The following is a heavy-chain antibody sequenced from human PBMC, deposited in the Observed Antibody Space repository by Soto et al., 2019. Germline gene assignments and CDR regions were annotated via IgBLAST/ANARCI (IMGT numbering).Heavy chain of an antibody. CDR2: IIPLFGTT. Sequence: QVQLLQSGAEVKKPGSSMNVSCKTLGGTFSSHAVNWLRQAPGQGLEWIGGIIPLFGTTNFAQKFQGRVTITADISTSTVYMALSSLRFEDTALYYCARVAQVGSGWFDPWGQGTRVTVSS. D-gene: IGHD1-26*01. CDR3: ARVAQVGSGWFDP. CDR1: GGTFSSHA. J-gene: IGHJ5*02. V-gene: IGHV1-69*06.